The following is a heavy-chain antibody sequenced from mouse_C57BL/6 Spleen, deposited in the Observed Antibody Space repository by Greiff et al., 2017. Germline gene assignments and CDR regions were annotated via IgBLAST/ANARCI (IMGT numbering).Heavy chain of an antibody. CDR1: GFNIKDDY. CDR3: TTEGEEYYFDY. CDR2: IDPENGDT. Sequence: VQLKESGAELVRPGASVKLSCTASGFNIKDDYMHWVKQRPEQGLEWIGWIDPENGDTEYASKFQGKATITADTSSNTDYLELSSLTSEDTAVYYCTTEGEEYYFDYWGQGTTLTVSS. V-gene: IGHV14-4*01. J-gene: IGHJ2*01.